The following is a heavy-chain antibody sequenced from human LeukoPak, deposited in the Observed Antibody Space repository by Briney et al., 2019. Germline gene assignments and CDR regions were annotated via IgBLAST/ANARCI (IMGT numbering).Heavy chain of an antibody. CDR3: ARDQYDHVWGSYRPYFDS. CDR2: ISPYTGST. Sequence: ASVKVSCQASGYTFSSYGVSWVRQAPGQGLEWMGSISPYTGSTKYAERLQGRVIMTTDTSTRTAYMELRSLRSDDTAVFYCARDQYDHVWGSYRPYFDSWGQGTLVTVSS. CDR1: GYTFSSYG. D-gene: IGHD3-16*02. V-gene: IGHV1-18*04. J-gene: IGHJ4*02.